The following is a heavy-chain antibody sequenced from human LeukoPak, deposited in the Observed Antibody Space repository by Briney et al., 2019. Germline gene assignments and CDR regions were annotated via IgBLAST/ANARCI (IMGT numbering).Heavy chain of an antibody. J-gene: IGHJ4*02. CDR1: GFTFSDYY. V-gene: IGHV3-11*04. CDR3: LSGSYSFPSGY. CDR2: ISSSGSTI. Sequence: GGSLRLCCAASGFTFSDYYMSWIRQAPGKGLEWVSYISSSGSTIYYADSVKGRFTISRDNAKNSLYLQMNSLRAEDTAVYYCLSGSYSFPSGYWGQGTLVTVSS. D-gene: IGHD1-26*01.